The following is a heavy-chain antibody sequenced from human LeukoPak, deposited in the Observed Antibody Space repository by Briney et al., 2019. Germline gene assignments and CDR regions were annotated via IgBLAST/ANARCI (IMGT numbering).Heavy chain of an antibody. CDR1: GFTFSSAW. CDR2: IKSKTDGGTT. D-gene: IGHD6-19*01. CDR3: TTYPQQWLVPSIDY. V-gene: IGHV3-15*01. Sequence: GGSLRLSCAASGFTFSSAWMSWVRQAPGKGLELVGRIKSKTDGGTTDYAAPVKGRFTISRDDSKNTLYLQMNSLKTEDTAVYYCTTYPQQWLVPSIDYWGQGTLLTVSS. J-gene: IGHJ4*02.